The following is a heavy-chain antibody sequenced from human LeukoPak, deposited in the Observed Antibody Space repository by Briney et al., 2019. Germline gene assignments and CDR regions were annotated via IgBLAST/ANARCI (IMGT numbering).Heavy chain of an antibody. V-gene: IGHV4-34*01. CDR3: ARDLDGAFYFDY. D-gene: IGHD3-10*01. CDR1: GGSFSGYY. CDR2: INHSGST. J-gene: IGHJ4*02. Sequence: SETLSLTCAVFGGSFSGYYWSWIRQPPGKGLEWIGEINHSGSTNYNPSLKSRVTISVDTSKNQFSLKLSSVTAADTAVYYCARDLDGAFYFDYWGQGTLVTVSS.